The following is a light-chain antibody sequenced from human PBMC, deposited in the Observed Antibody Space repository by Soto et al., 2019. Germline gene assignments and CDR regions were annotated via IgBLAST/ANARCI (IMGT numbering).Light chain of an antibody. CDR1: QSISSY. CDR3: QQYKSYSQT. Sequence: DIQMTQSPSTLSASVGDRVIITCRASQSISSYLAWYQKKPGEAPKLLIYKASTLEAGVPSRFSGSGSGTEFTLTINSLQPDDFATYYCQQYKSYSQTFGQGTKVEIK. CDR2: KAS. V-gene: IGKV1-5*03. J-gene: IGKJ1*01.